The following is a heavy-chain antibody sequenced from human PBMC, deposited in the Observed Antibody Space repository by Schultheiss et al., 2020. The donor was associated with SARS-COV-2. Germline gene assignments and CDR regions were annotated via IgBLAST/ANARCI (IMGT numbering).Heavy chain of an antibody. Sequence: GESLKISCAASGFTFSSYWMSWVRQAPGKGLEWVSAISSSGGSTYYADSVKGRFTISRDNAKNTLYLQMNSLRAEDTAVYYCARDGGRGRAYSSSSEGDYWGQGTLVTVSS. CDR2: ISSSGGST. CDR3: ARDGGRGRAYSSSSEGDY. V-gene: IGHV3-23*01. D-gene: IGHD6-6*01. CDR1: GFTFSSYW. J-gene: IGHJ4*02.